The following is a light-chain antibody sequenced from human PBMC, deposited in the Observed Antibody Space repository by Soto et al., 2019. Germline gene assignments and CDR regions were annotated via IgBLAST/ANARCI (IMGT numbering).Light chain of an antibody. V-gene: IGKV3-15*01. CDR3: QQYNNWPKA. CDR2: GAS. J-gene: IGKJ1*01. Sequence: EIVMTQSPATLSVSPGERATLSCRASQSVSSNLAWYQQKPGQAPRLLIYGASTRATGIPARFSGSGSGTGFTPTISSLQSEGFAVYYGQQYNNWPKAFGQVTKVEIK. CDR1: QSVSSN.